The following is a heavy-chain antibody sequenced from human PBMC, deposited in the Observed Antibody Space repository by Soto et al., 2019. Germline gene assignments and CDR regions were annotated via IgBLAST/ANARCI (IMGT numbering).Heavy chain of an antibody. D-gene: IGHD3-22*01. Sequence: QVQLVQSGAEVKKPGASVKVSCKASGYIFTSYAMHWVRQAPGQRLEWMGWINAGNGNTKYSQKFQGRVTITRDTSASTAYMELSSLRSEDTAVYYCARDGLGHYDSSGYYYDYYYYGMDVWGQGTTVTVSS. CDR1: GYIFTSYA. CDR2: INAGNGNT. CDR3: ARDGLGHYDSSGYYYDYYYYGMDV. V-gene: IGHV1-3*01. J-gene: IGHJ6*02.